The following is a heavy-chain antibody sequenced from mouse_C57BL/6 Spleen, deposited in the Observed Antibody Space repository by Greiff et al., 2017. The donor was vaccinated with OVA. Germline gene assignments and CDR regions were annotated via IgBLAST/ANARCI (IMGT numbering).Heavy chain of an antibody. CDR1: GYTFTSYG. J-gene: IGHJ3*01. V-gene: IGHV1-58*01. CDR3: ARHPHGSSPWFAY. CDR2: IYIGNGYT. Sequence: EVQLQQSGAELVRPGSSVKMSCKTSGYTFTSYGINWVKQRPGQGLEWIGYIYIGNGYTEYNEKFKGKATLNSDPSSSTSYMQLSSLTSEDSAIYFCARHPHGSSPWFAYWGQGTLVTVSA. D-gene: IGHD1-1*01.